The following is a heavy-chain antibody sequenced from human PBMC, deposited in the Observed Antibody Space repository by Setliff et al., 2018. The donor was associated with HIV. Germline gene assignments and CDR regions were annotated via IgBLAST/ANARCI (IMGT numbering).Heavy chain of an antibody. CDR2: IKNDGTEK. V-gene: IGHV3-7*03. CDR3: ARVLLITNAVYGVVSNQFDP. Sequence: GGSLRLSCAASGFTFDRYWMSWLRQAPGKGLEWVANIKNDGTEKFYADSVKGRFTVSRDNVDNSISLQMNSLRAEDTAVYYCARVLLITNAVYGVVSNQFDPWGQGTLVTVSS. D-gene: IGHD3-3*01. J-gene: IGHJ5*02. CDR1: GFTFDRYW.